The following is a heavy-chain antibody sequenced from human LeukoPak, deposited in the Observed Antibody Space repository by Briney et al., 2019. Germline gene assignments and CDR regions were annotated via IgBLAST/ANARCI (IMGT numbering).Heavy chain of an antibody. V-gene: IGHV3-23*01. CDR2: ISNTGGRT. Sequence: SGGSLRLSCAASGFAFSSYALSWVRQAPGKGLEWVSGISNTGGRTHYADSVKGRFTISRDNSKNTLYLQMNSLGAEDTAVYYCAKDCCGSSLFDYWGQGTLVTVSS. J-gene: IGHJ4*02. D-gene: IGHD2-21*01. CDR3: AKDCCGSSLFDY. CDR1: GFAFSSYA.